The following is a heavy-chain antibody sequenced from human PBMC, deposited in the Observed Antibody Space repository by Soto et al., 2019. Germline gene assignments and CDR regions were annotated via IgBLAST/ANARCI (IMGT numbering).Heavy chain of an antibody. J-gene: IGHJ4*02. Sequence: EVQLLESGGGLVQPGGSLRLSCAASGFTFSTSGMSWVRQAPGRGLEWISVISGSGTSTYYADSVKGRFTISRDNSKNTLYLQMNSLRAEDTAVYYCAKGGWLRHTDCRGQGTLVIVSS. CDR3: AKGGWLRHTDC. CDR1: GFTFSTSG. V-gene: IGHV3-23*01. D-gene: IGHD5-12*01. CDR2: ISGSGTST.